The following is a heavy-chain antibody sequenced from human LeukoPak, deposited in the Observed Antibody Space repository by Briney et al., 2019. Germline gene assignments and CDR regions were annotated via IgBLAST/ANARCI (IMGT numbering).Heavy chain of an antibody. D-gene: IGHD1-26*01. CDR2: MYYSGST. Sequence: PSETLSLTCTVSGGSISSSGYYWGWIRQPPGKGLEWIGSMYYSGSTYYNPSLMSRVTIFADTPKNQFSLKLSSVTAADTAVYYRARLGYSGSYYERAFDIWGQGTMVTVSS. CDR1: GGSISSSGYY. CDR3: ARLGYSGSYYERAFDI. V-gene: IGHV4-39*01. J-gene: IGHJ3*02.